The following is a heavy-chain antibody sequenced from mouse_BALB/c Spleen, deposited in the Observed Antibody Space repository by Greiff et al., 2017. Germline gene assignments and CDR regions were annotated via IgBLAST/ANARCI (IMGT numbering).Heavy chain of an antibody. J-gene: IGHJ4*01. V-gene: IGHV2-6-7*01. Sequence: VQLQQSGPGLVAPSQSLSITCTVSGFSLTGYGVNWVRQPPGKGLEWLGMIWGDGSTDYNSALKSRLSISKDNSKSQVFLKMNSLQTDDTARYYCARATVVATNAMDYWGQGTSVTVSS. CDR1: GFSLTGYG. CDR3: ARATVVATNAMDY. D-gene: IGHD1-1*01. CDR2: IWGDGST.